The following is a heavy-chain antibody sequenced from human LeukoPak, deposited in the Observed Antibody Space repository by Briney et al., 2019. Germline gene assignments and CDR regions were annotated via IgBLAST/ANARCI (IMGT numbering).Heavy chain of an antibody. J-gene: IGHJ4*02. Sequence: SQTLSLTCTVSGGSISSGGYYWSWIRQHPEKGLEWIGYIYYSGSTYYNPSLKSRVTISVDTSKNQFSLKLSSVTAADTAVYYCAREPSNWGAIDYWGQGTLVTVSS. CDR1: GGSISSGGYY. CDR3: AREPSNWGAIDY. V-gene: IGHV4-31*03. D-gene: IGHD7-27*01. CDR2: IYYSGST.